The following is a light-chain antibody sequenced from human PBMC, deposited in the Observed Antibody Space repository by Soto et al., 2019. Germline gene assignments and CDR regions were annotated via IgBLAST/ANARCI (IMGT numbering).Light chain of an antibody. CDR3: QQYGRSGT. CDR2: ATS. CDR1: QSVSRTY. V-gene: IGKV3-20*01. J-gene: IGKJ1*01. Sequence: EIVLTQSPGTVSLSPGERATLSCRASQSVSRTYLAWYQQKPVQAPRLLIYATSSRATGIPDRFSGSGSGTDFTLTISRLEPEDFAVYYCQQYGRSGTFGQGTKVDIK.